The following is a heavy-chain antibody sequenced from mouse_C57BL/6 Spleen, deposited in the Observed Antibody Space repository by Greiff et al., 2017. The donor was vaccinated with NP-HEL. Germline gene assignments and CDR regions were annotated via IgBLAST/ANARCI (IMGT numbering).Heavy chain of an antibody. CDR1: GYTFTEYT. CDR2: FYPGSGSI. Sequence: QVQLQQSGAELVKPGASVKLSCKASGYTFTEYTIHWVKQRSGQGLEWIGWFYPGSGSIKYNEKFKDKATLTADKSSSTVYMELSRLTSEDSAVYFCARHGTVVSNWDYYAMDYWGQGTSVTVSS. D-gene: IGHD1-1*01. CDR3: ARHGTVVSNWDYYAMDY. V-gene: IGHV1-62-2*01. J-gene: IGHJ4*01.